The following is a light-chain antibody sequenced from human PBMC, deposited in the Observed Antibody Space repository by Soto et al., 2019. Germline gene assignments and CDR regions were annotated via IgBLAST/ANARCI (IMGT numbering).Light chain of an antibody. V-gene: IGKV1-39*01. J-gene: IGKJ2*01. CDR1: QSIATY. CDR3: QQSYSTPPT. Sequence: DIQMTQSPSSLSAPVGDRVTITCRASQSIATYFNWYQLKPGKAPKLLIYAASSLQSGVPSRFSGSGSGTDFTLTISSLQPEDFATYYCQQSYSTPPTFGQGTKLEIK. CDR2: AAS.